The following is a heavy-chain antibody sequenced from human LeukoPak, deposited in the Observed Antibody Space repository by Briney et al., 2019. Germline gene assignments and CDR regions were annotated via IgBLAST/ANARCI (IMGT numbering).Heavy chain of an antibody. D-gene: IGHD2-8*01. CDR3: ARGVVLMVYAIPQFDY. CDR1: GYTFTSYA. CDR2: IIPIFGTA. Sequence: ASVKVSCKASGYTFTSYAMNWVRQAPGQGLEWMGGIIPIFGTANYAQKFQGRVTITADESTSTAYMELSSLRSEDTAVYYCARGVVLMVYAIPQFDYWGQGTLVTVSS. J-gene: IGHJ4*02. V-gene: IGHV1-69*13.